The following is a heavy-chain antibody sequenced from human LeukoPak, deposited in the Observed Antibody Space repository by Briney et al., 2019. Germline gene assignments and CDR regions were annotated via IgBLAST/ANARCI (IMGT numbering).Heavy chain of an antibody. CDR1: GFTVSSNY. CDR3: ARVPPLEPYYYYYYYMDV. J-gene: IGHJ6*03. V-gene: IGHV3-53*05. D-gene: IGHD1-1*01. CDR2: IYSGGST. Sequence: GSLRLSCAASGFTVSSNYMSWVRQAPGKGLEWVSVIYSGGSTYYADSVKGRFTISRDNSKNTLYLQMNSLRSDDTAVYYCARVPPLEPYYYYYYYMDVWGKGTTVTISS.